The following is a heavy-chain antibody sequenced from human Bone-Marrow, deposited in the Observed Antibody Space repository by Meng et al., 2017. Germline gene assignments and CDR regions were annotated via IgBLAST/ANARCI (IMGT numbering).Heavy chain of an antibody. CDR3: ARTYYDFWSGYYYFDY. CDR2: IYYSGST. Sequence: QVQLQESGPGLVKPSETLSLTCTVSGGSISSYYWSWIRQPPGKGLEWIGYIYYSGSTYYNPSLKSLVTISVDTSKNQFSLKLSSVTAADTAVYYCARTYYDFWSGYYYFDYWGQGTLVTVSS. CDR1: GGSISSYY. D-gene: IGHD3-3*01. J-gene: IGHJ4*02. V-gene: IGHV4-59*12.